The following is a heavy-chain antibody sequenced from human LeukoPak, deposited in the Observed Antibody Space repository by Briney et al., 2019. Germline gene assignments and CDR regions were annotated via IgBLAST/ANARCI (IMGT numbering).Heavy chain of an antibody. CDR3: ARGNCGGDCYSFDY. CDR1: RYTFTSHG. J-gene: IGHJ4*02. Sequence: ASVKVSCKASRYTFTSHGIIWVRQAPGQGLEWMAWISAYNGNTNYAQKLQGRVTVTKETSTSTADMELRSLRSDDTAVYYCARGNCGGDCYSFDYWGQGTLVTVSS. CDR2: ISAYNGNT. D-gene: IGHD2-21*02. V-gene: IGHV1-18*01.